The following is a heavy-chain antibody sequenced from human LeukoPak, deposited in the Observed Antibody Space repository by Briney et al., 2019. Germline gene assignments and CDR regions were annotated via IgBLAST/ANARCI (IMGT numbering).Heavy chain of an antibody. CDR2: ISGSRGST. Sequence: PGGSLRLSCAASGFSFSSYAMSWVRQAPGKGLEWVSAISGSRGSTYYADSVKGRFTISRDNSKNTLYLQMNSLRAEDTAVYYCAKIAANYFYYMDVWGKGTTVTVSS. CDR3: AKIAANYFYYMDV. CDR1: GFSFSSYA. J-gene: IGHJ6*03. V-gene: IGHV3-23*01. D-gene: IGHD6-13*01.